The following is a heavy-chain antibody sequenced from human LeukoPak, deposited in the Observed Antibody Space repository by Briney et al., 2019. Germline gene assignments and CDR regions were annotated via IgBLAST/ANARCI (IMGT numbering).Heavy chain of an antibody. V-gene: IGHV3-23*01. CDR1: GFTFSSYA. CDR2: ISGSGGST. J-gene: IGHJ3*02. CDR3: AKPPSYCSSTSCYLDAFDI. D-gene: IGHD2-2*01. Sequence: GGSLRLSCAASGFTFSSYAMSWVRQAPGKGLEWVSAISGSGGSTYYADSVKGRFTISRDNSKNTLYLQMNSLRAEDTAVYYCAKPPSYCSSTSCYLDAFDIWGQGTMVTVSS.